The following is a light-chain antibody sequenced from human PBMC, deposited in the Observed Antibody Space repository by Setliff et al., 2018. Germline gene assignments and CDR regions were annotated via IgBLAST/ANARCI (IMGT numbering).Light chain of an antibody. J-gene: IGLJ1*01. CDR2: EVS. Sequence: LTQPPSASGSPGQSVTISCTGTSSDVGGYNYVPWYQQHPGKAPKLMIYEVSKRPSGVPDRFSGSKSGNTASLTVSGLQAEDEADYYCSSYAGSNTPYVFGTGTKVTVL. CDR1: SSDVGGYNY. CDR3: SSYAGSNTPYV. V-gene: IGLV2-8*01.